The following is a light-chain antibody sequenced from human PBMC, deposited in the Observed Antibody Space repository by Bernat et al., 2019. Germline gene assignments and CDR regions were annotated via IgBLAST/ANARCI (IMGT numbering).Light chain of an antibody. V-gene: IGLV2-14*03. CDR1: SSDVGYYNY. J-gene: IGLJ1*01. CDR3: NSYSSTTTPYV. Sequence: QSALTQPASVSGSPGQSITIPCTGTSSDVGYYNYVSWYQQHPGKVPKVMIYDVSNRPSGVSNRFSGSKSGSTASLTISGLQAEDEADYYCNSYSSTTTPYVFGTGTRVTVL. CDR2: DVS.